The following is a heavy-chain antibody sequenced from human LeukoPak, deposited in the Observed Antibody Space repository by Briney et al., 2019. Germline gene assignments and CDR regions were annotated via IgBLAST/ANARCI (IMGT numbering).Heavy chain of an antibody. CDR2: IKSDGTEK. J-gene: IGHJ4*02. V-gene: IGHV3-7*01. CDR3: ARGPSTYSSIWPRGG. CDR1: GFAFSTYW. Sequence: PGGSLRLSCGASGFAFSTYWMNWVRQAPGKGLEWVANIKSDGTEKKYVDSVKGRFTISRDNAENLLYLQMNSLRAEDTAVYYCARGPSTYSSIWPRGGWGQGTLVTVSS. D-gene: IGHD6-19*01.